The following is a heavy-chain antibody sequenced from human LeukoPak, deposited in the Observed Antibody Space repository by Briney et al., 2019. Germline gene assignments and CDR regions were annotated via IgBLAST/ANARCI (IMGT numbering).Heavy chain of an antibody. CDR3: AKDHDFWSGYYSGATHYYYYMDV. Sequence: GGSLRLSCAASGFTFSSFGMYWVRQAPGKGLEWVSFIRYDGSDKYYADSVKGRFTISRDNSKNTLYLQMNSLKAEDTAVYYCAKDHDFWSGYYSGATHYYYYMDVWGKGTTVTVSS. D-gene: IGHD3-3*01. CDR2: IRYDGSDK. J-gene: IGHJ6*03. CDR1: GFTFSSFG. V-gene: IGHV3-30*02.